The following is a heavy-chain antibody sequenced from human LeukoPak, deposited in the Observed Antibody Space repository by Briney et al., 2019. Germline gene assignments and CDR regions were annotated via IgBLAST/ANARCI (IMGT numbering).Heavy chain of an antibody. CDR2: ISAYNGNT. V-gene: IGHV1-18*01. D-gene: IGHD6-19*01. Sequence: GASVKVSCKASGYTFTSYGISWVRQAPGQGLEWMGWISAYNGNTNYAQKLQGRVTMTTDTSTSTAYMELRSLRSDDTAVYYCARVWGIAVAGTTYYYYYGMDVWGQGTTVTVSS. CDR1: GYTFTSYG. CDR3: ARVWGIAVAGTTYYYYYGMDV. J-gene: IGHJ6*02.